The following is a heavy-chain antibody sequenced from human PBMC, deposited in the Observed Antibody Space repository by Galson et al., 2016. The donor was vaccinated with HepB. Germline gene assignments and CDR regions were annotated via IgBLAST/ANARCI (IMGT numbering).Heavy chain of an antibody. Sequence: SLRLSCAASGFTVSSNYVSWVRQAPGKGPEWVSVTYSGGTSYADSLKGRFTISTDNSKNTLYLQMNSLRADDTAVYYCARDRFQTAFDIWGQGTMVTVSS. CDR1: GFTVSSNY. V-gene: IGHV3-66*01. CDR3: ARDRFQTAFDI. CDR2: TYSGGT. J-gene: IGHJ3*02.